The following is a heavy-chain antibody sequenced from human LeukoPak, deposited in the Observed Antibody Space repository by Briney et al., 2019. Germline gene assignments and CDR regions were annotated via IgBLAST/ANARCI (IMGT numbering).Heavy chain of an antibody. CDR3: AKGAGYSSNWNFDY. Sequence: PGGSLRLSCAASGFTFSSYVMSWVRQAPGKGLEWVSTISGRGDSTYYADSVKGRFTISRDNSKNTLYLQMNSLRLEDTAGYYCAKGAGYSSNWNFDYWGQGTLVTVSS. CDR1: GFTFSSYV. CDR2: ISGRGDST. D-gene: IGHD6-13*01. J-gene: IGHJ4*02. V-gene: IGHV3-23*01.